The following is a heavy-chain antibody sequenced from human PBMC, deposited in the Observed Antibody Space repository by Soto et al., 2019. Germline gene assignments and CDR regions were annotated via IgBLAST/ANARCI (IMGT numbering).Heavy chain of an antibody. CDR3: AHSFYGSGSYYRAILGY. Sequence: QITLKESGPPLLKPTQTLTLTCNFSGFSLSSNGLGVAWIRHPPGKALEWLALIYWNDEKRYSPSLKTRLTITKDTSKNQVVLTMTNLDPVDTGIYYCAHSFYGSGSYYRAILGYWGQGILVTVSS. J-gene: IGHJ4*02. CDR2: IYWNDEK. V-gene: IGHV2-5*01. D-gene: IGHD3-10*01. CDR1: GFSLSSNGLG.